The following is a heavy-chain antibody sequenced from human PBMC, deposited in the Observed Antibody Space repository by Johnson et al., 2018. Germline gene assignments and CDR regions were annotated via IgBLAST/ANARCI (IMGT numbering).Heavy chain of an antibody. CDR1: GFTFSSHG. D-gene: IGHD3-16*01. CDR2: IWFDGINK. Sequence: QVQLVQSGGGVVQHGRSLRLSCAASGFTFSSHGMHWVRQAPGKGLEGVAVIWFDGINKYYADSVKGRFNISRDNSNNTLYLQMNSLRAEDTAVYYCARWGTPKIMAVWGQGTTVTVSS. V-gene: IGHV3-33*01. J-gene: IGHJ6*02. CDR3: ARWGTPKIMAV.